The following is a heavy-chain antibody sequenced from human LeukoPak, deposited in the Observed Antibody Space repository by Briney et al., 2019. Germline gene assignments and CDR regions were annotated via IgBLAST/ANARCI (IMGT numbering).Heavy chain of an antibody. D-gene: IGHD3-22*01. Sequence: ASVKVSCKASGYTFTSYDINWVRQATGQGLEWMGWMNPNSGNTGYAQKFQGRVTMTRNTSISTAYMELSNLRSEDTAVYYCARGSDYYDSSGSYYMDVWGKGTTVTISS. CDR3: ARGSDYYDSSGSYYMDV. J-gene: IGHJ6*03. V-gene: IGHV1-8*01. CDR1: GYTFTSYD. CDR2: MNPNSGNT.